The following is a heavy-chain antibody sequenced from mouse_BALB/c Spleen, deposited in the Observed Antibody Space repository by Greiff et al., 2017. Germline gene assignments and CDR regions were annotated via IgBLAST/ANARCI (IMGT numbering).Heavy chain of an antibody. CDR1: GYTFTSYW. Sequence: QVQLQQSGAELVRPGASVKLSCKASGYTFTSYWINWVKQRPGQGLEWIGNIYPSDSYTNYNQKFKDKATLTVDKSSSTAYMQLSSPTSEDSAVYYCTRASITTWDYWGQGTLVTVSA. D-gene: IGHD2-4*01. J-gene: IGHJ3*01. V-gene: IGHV1-69*02. CDR3: TRASITTWDY. CDR2: IYPSDSYT.